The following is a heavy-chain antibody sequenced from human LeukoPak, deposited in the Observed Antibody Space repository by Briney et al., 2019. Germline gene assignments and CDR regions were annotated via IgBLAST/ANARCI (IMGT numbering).Heavy chain of an antibody. CDR2: IKKDGSYK. J-gene: IGHJ4*02. V-gene: IGHV3-7*01. Sequence: PGGSLRLSCAASGFTFSNYWMSWVRQAPGKGLEWVANIKKDGSYKYYVDSVKGRFTISRDNAKKSLYLQMNSLRAEDTAVYYCVSPLWFGEFQTPFDYWGQGTLVTVSS. CDR1: GFTFSNYW. D-gene: IGHD3-10*01. CDR3: VSPLWFGEFQTPFDY.